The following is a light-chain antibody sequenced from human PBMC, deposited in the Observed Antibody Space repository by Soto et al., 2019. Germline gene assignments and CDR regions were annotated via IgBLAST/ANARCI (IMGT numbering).Light chain of an antibody. CDR3: QQYATSARLS. CDR2: GAS. Sequence: EIVLTQSPGTLSWSPGERATLSCRASQSVGKYLAWYQQKPGQAPRLLIYGASSRANGIPDRFRGSGSGTDFTLSRNGLEPEDFAGYYCQQYATSARLSFGPGTNVYI. V-gene: IGKV3-20*01. J-gene: IGKJ3*01. CDR1: QSVGKY.